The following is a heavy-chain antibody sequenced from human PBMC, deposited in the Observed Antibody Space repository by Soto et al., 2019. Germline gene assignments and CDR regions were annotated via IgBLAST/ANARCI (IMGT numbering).Heavy chain of an antibody. V-gene: IGHV3-64D*06. Sequence: RGSLLLSCSSSVFTFSTYDVHWVRQAPGKGLEFVAGISPIGVNTYYADSVKGRSTISRENSKNTLYLQMSSLRTDDTAIYYCVKLTDCWGQGTMVTVSS. J-gene: IGHJ4*02. CDR1: VFTFSTYD. D-gene: IGHD3-9*01. CDR2: ISPIGVNT. CDR3: VKLTDC.